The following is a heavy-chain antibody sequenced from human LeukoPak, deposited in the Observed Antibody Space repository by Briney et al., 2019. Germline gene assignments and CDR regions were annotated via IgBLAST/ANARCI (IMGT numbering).Heavy chain of an antibody. V-gene: IGHV3-43*02. J-gene: IGHJ4*02. CDR3: AKDMGSPLWFGELPDDY. Sequence: GGSLRLSCAASGFTFDDYAMHWVRQAPGKGLEWVSLISGDGGSTYYADSVEGRFTISRDNSKNSLYLQMNSLRTEDTALYYCAKDMGSPLWFGELPDDYWGQGTLVTVSS. D-gene: IGHD3-10*01. CDR1: GFTFDDYA. CDR2: ISGDGGST.